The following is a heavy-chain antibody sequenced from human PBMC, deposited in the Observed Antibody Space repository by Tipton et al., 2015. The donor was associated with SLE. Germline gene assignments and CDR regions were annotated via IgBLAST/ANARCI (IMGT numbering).Heavy chain of an antibody. J-gene: IGHJ6*02. V-gene: IGHV4-39*01. CDR2: IYYNGST. CDR1: GGSISSYY. CDR3: VRHSYISARRGSGYYYCGMDV. D-gene: IGHD6-6*01. Sequence: GLVKPSETLSLTCTVSGGSISSYYWGWIRQPPGKGLEWIGSIYYNGSTYYYPSPKSRVTIFLDMSKKQSSLKLNSVTAADTAVYFCVRHSYISARRGSGYYYCGMDVWGQGTTVTVSS.